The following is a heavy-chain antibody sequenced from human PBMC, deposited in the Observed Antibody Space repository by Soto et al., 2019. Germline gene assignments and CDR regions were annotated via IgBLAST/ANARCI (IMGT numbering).Heavy chain of an antibody. Sequence: PGWSLRLSCAASGFTFMSYWMSWVRQAPGKGLEWVANIKQDGSEKYYVDSVKGRFTISRDNAKNSLYLQMNSLRAEDTAVYYCAREKGGSFFRPFDYWGQGTLVTVSS. J-gene: IGHJ4*02. D-gene: IGHD1-26*01. CDR3: AREKGGSFFRPFDY. CDR1: GFTFMSYW. CDR2: IKQDGSEK. V-gene: IGHV3-7*03.